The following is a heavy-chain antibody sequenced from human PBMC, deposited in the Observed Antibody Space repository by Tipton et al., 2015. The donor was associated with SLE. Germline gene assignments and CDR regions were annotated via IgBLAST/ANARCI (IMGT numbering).Heavy chain of an antibody. CDR1: GYTFTSYG. CDR3: ARGVPLGEFDH. Sequence: QVQLVQSGAEVKKPGASVKVSCKASGYTFTSYGINWVRQAPGQGLEWMGWIRTYNGNTNYGQRFQGRITMTTDTSTSTAYMELRRLRSDDTAVYYCARGVPLGEFDHWGQGTLVTVSS. CDR2: IRTYNGNT. D-gene: IGHD3-16*01. V-gene: IGHV1-18*01. J-gene: IGHJ4*02.